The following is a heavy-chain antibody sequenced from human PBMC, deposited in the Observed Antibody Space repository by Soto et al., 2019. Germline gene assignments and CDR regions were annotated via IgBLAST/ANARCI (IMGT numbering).Heavy chain of an antibody. J-gene: IGHJ6*02. CDR1: GVTFSKFI. V-gene: IGHV1-69*01. Sequence: QVQLEQSGGEVKKPGSSVKVSCKASGVTFSKFIMTWVRQAPGLGLEWVGGIIPIFGTANYAQKFQGRVTITADESTSTSYLEVRNLRSDDTAVYYCAKVRYSSPMGYYYGMDVWGQGTAVNVSS. D-gene: IGHD6-19*01. CDR2: IIPIFGTA. CDR3: AKVRYSSPMGYYYGMDV.